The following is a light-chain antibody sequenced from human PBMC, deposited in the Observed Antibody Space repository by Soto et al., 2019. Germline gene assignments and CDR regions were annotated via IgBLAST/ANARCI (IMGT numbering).Light chain of an antibody. V-gene: IGKV1-5*03. Sequence: DIQMTQSPSTLSASVGGRVTITCRASQSISSSLAWYQQKPGIVPKLLIYKASNLESGVPSRFSGSGSGTDFTLTISSLQPDDFATYYCQQYNVFSPTFGQGTMVEIK. CDR2: KAS. CDR1: QSISSS. J-gene: IGKJ1*01. CDR3: QQYNVFSPT.